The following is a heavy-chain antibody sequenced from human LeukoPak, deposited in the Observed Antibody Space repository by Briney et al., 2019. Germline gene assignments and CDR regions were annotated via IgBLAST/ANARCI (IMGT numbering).Heavy chain of an antibody. D-gene: IGHD2-15*01. V-gene: IGHV3-23*01. Sequence: PGGSLRLSCAASGLTFSNHAMSWVRQTPGKGLQWISVISGSGRTTEYADSVKGRFTISRDNSKNTLSLQMNSLRVEDTAIYYCVKNVVVKRYIDYWGQGTLVTVSS. CDR1: GLTFSNHA. CDR2: ISGSGRTT. J-gene: IGHJ4*02. CDR3: VKNVVVKRYIDY.